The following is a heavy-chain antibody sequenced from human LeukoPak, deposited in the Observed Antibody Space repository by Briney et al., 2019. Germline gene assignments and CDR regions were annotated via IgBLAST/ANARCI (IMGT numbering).Heavy chain of an antibody. D-gene: IGHD3-16*01. V-gene: IGHV4-31*03. CDR2: IYYSGST. CDR3: ASLIQPGTDFDY. CDR1: GGSISSGGYY. Sequence: SETLSLTCTVSGGSISSGGYYWSWIRQHPGKGLEWIGYIYYSGSTYYNPSLKSRVTISVDTSKNQFSLKLSSVTAADTAVYYCASLIQPGTDFDYWGQGTLVTVSS. J-gene: IGHJ4*02.